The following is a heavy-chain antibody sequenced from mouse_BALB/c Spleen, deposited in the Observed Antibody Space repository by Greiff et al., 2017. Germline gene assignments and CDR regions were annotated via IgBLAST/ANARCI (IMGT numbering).Heavy chain of an antibody. V-gene: IGHV5-6*03. Sequence: EVMLVESGGGLVQPGGSLNLSCAASGFTFRSYGMSWVRQTPDKRLEWVATISSGGSYTYYPDSVKGRFTISRDNAKYTLYLQMSSLKSEDSAMYSCAKQSYYDYDRIAYWGQGTLVTVSA. CDR2: ISSGGSYT. J-gene: IGHJ3*01. D-gene: IGHD2-4*01. CDR3: AKQSYYDYDRIAY. CDR1: GFTFRSYG.